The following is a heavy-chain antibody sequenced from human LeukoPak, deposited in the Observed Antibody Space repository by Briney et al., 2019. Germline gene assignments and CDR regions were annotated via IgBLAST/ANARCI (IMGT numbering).Heavy chain of an antibody. CDR3: AGGGNSQWFDP. V-gene: IGHV1-18*01. CDR2: ISAYNGNT. D-gene: IGHD5-12*01. J-gene: IGHJ5*02. CDR1: GYTFTSYG. Sequence: GASVKVSCKASGYTFTSYGISWVRQAPGQGLEWMGWISAYNGNTNYAQKLQGRVTMTTDTSTSTGYMELRSLRSDDTAVYYCAGGGNSQWFDPWGQGTLVTVSS.